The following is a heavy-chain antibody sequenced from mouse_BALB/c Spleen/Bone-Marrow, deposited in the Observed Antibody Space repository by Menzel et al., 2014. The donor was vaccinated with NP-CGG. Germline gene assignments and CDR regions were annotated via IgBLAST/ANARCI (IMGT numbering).Heavy chain of an antibody. CDR2: ISSGSSTI. V-gene: IGHV5-17*02. D-gene: IGHD1-1*01. CDR1: GFTFSSLG. Sequence: EVQLAESGGGLVQPGGSRKLSCAASGFTFSSLGMHWVRQAPEKGLEWVAYISSGSSTIYYGDTVMGRFTISRDNPKNTLFLQMTSLRSEDTATYYCVRSGSSSGYFDYWGQGTTLTVSS. CDR3: VRSGSSSGYFDY. J-gene: IGHJ2*01.